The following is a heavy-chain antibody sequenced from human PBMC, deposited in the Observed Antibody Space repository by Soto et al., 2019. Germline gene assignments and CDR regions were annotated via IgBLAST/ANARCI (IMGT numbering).Heavy chain of an antibody. Sequence: ASVKVSCKASGYRFIDYGITWVRQAPGQGLEWMGWISDYNGNTHYGKKFQGRVTMTTDTSTSTAYMELRSLRSDDTAVYYCARAVAVAADFDYWGQGTLVTVPQ. CDR1: GYRFIDYG. CDR3: ARAVAVAADFDY. V-gene: IGHV1-18*01. D-gene: IGHD6-19*01. J-gene: IGHJ4*02. CDR2: ISDYNGNT.